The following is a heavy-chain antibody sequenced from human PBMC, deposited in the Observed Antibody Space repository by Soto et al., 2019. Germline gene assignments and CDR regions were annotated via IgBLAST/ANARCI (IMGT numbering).Heavy chain of an antibody. V-gene: IGHV1-3*01. CDR2: INAGNGNT. CDR1: GYTFTSYA. Sequence: VQLVQSGAEVKKPGASVKVSCKASGYTFTSYAMHWVRQAPGQRLEWMGWINAGNGNTKYSQKFQGRVTITRDTSASTAYMELSSLRSEDTAVYYCARHPIAARLSWFDPWGQGTLVTVSS. D-gene: IGHD6-6*01. CDR3: ARHPIAARLSWFDP. J-gene: IGHJ5*02.